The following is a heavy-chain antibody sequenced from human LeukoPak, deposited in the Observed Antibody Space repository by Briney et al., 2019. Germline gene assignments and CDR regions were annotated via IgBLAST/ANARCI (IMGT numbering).Heavy chain of an antibody. J-gene: IGHJ4*02. CDR2: INLSGGST. Sequence: ASVKVSCKASGYTFTNYYIHWVRQAPGQGLEWTGIINLSGGSTSYAREFQGRVTMTRDTSTSTVYMELSSLRSEDTAVYYCAREGGYDVGTGFDYWGQGTLVTVSS. CDR1: GYTFTNYY. V-gene: IGHV1-46*01. D-gene: IGHD5-12*01. CDR3: AREGGYDVGTGFDY.